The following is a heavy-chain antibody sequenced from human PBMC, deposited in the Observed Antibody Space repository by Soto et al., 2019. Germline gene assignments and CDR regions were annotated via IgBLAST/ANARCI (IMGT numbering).Heavy chain of an antibody. J-gene: IGHJ3*02. D-gene: IGHD3-22*01. Sequence: SETLSLTCTVSGDSISSGYYYWSWIRQPPGKGLEWIGYIHYSGITYYNPSLKSRLSISVDRSKSQISLKVRAVTAADTAVYYCARDYYDRSRNAFDIWGRRTMVAV. CDR1: GDSISSGYYY. CDR2: IHYSGIT. CDR3: ARDYYDRSRNAFDI. V-gene: IGHV4-30-4*01.